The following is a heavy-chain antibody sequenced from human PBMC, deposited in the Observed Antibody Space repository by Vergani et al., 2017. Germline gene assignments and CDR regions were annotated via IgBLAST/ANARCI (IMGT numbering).Heavy chain of an antibody. CDR3: AKDQVLLWFGESTFDY. V-gene: IGHV3-7*03. Sequence: EVLLVESGGDLVQPGGSLRLSCEASGFTFGDYYMAWIRLAPGKGLDWVASIKRDGTETFYVDSVKGRFTISRDNAKTTLYLQMNSLRDEDTAVYYCAKDQVLLWFGESTFDYWGQGTLVTVSS. CDR2: IKRDGTET. CDR1: GFTFGDYY. J-gene: IGHJ4*02. D-gene: IGHD3-10*01.